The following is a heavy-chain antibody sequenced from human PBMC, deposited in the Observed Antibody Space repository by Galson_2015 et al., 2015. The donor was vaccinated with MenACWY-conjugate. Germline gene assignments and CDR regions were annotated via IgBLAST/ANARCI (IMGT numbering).Heavy chain of an antibody. Sequence: SLRLSCAASGFTFSSYWMHWVRQAPGKGLVWVSRINSDGSTTTYADSVKGRFTISRDNAKNTLYLQMNSLRAEDTAVYYCARAFTFGSNNAYQVDYWGQGTLVTVSS. J-gene: IGHJ4*02. CDR1: GFTFSSYW. D-gene: IGHD3-3*01. V-gene: IGHV3-74*01. CDR3: ARAFTFGSNNAYQVDY. CDR2: INSDGSTT.